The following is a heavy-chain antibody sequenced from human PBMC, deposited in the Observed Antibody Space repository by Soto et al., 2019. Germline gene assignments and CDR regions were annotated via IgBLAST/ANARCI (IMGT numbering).Heavy chain of an antibody. D-gene: IGHD3-10*01. Sequence: PSQTLSLPCALSGDSVSNNSVAWNWVRQSPSRGLEWLGRTYYRSKWHYDYAPSVRSRITINPDTSKNHFSLQLNSVSPEDAAVYYCARTLRGRGVKYFDDWGQGTLVTVSS. J-gene: IGHJ4*02. CDR2: TYYRSKWHY. CDR1: GDSVSNNSVA. CDR3: ARTLRGRGVKYFDD. V-gene: IGHV6-1*01.